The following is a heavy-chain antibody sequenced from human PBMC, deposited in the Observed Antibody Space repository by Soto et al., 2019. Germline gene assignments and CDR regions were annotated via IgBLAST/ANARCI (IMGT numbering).Heavy chain of an antibody. CDR1: GFTVSDNY. V-gene: IGHV3-53*01. J-gene: IGHJ6*02. CDR2: IYGDGST. D-gene: IGHD3-10*01. CDR3: ARDKGLGISMVGGVLITVGNGVDN. Sequence: GGSLRLSCAVSGFTVSDNYMIWVRQAPGKGLEWVSVIYGDGSTYYADSVNGRFTISTDNSKNTVFLQTSSLRAEDTPMYYCARDKGLGISMVGGVLITVGNGVDNWGQGTTLTVSS.